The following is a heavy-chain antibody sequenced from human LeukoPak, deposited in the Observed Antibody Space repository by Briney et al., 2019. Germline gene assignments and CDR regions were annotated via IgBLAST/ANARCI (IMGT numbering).Heavy chain of an antibody. V-gene: IGHV3-48*04. CDR2: ISSSSSTI. CDR1: GFTFSSYS. D-gene: IGHD2-2*01. Sequence: PGGSLRLSCAASGFTFSSYSMNWVRQAPGKGLEWVSYISSSSSTIYYADSVKGRFTISRDNAKNSLYLQMNSLRAEDTAVYYCARRPRSRYCSSTSCPQTNYYYYYYMDVWGKGTAVTVSS. CDR3: ARRPRSRYCSSTSCPQTNYYYYYYMDV. J-gene: IGHJ6*03.